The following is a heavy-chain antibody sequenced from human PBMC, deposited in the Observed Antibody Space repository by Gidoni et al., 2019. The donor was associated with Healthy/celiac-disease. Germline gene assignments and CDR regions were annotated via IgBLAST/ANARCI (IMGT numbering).Heavy chain of an antibody. J-gene: IGHJ6*02. CDR1: GGSFSGYY. CDR3: ARGRRRSGYYTYYYYGMDV. D-gene: IGHD3-3*01. Sequence: QVQLQQWGAGLLKPSETLSLTCAVYGGSFSGYYWSWIRQPPGKGLEWIGEINHSGSTNYKPSLKSRVTISVDTSKHQFSLKLSFVTAADTAVYYCARGRRRSGYYTYYYYGMDVWGQGTTVTVSS. CDR2: INHSGST. V-gene: IGHV4-34*01.